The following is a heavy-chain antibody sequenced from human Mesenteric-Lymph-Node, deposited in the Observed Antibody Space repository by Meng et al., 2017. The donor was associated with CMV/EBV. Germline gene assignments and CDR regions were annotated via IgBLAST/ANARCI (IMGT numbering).Heavy chain of an antibody. CDR3: ANAAGMDV. Sequence: GESLKISCAASGFTFSSYAMNWVRQAPGKGLEYVSAIISNGGSTYYADSVKGRFTISRDNSKNTLYLQMGSLRAEDMAVYYCANAAGMDVWGQGTTVTVSS. J-gene: IGHJ6*02. CDR1: GFTFSSYA. CDR2: IISNGGST. V-gene: IGHV3-64*02.